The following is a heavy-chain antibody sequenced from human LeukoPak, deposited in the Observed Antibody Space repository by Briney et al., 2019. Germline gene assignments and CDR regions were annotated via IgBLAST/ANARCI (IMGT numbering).Heavy chain of an antibody. D-gene: IGHD2-21*02. V-gene: IGHV1-8*03. CDR1: GYSFTTYH. J-gene: IGHJ4*02. CDR2: MNPYTGDR. Sequence: ASVKVSCKTSGYSFTTYHINWVRQASGQGLEWLGWMNPYTGDRGYAQRFQGRLSITSDTSISTAYMELGSLKSDDTAVYFCARTTSLTASGYDCWGQGTLVTVST. CDR3: ARTTSLTASGYDC.